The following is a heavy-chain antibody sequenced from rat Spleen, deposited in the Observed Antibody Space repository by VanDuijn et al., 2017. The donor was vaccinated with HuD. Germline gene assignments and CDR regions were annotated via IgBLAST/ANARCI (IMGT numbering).Heavy chain of an antibody. D-gene: IGHD1-7*01. Sequence: EVQLVETGGGLVQPGRSLKLSCVASGFTFSNYWMYWVRQAPGKGLEWVSSISSDGVYTYYPDSVKCRFTISRDNAENTVYLQMNNLRSEDTATYYCAVAGYGYWGQGVMVTVSS. V-gene: IGHV5-58*01. CDR3: AVAGYGY. CDR1: GFTFSNYW. J-gene: IGHJ2*01. CDR2: ISSDGVYT.